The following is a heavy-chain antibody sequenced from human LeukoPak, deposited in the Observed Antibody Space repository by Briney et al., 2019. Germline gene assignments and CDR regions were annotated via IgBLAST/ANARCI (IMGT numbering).Heavy chain of an antibody. J-gene: IGHJ4*02. V-gene: IGHV4-39*01. CDR1: GGSISSSNYY. CDR3: ARHGGSGGYNTPLTQFDY. Sequence: PSETLSLTCTVSGGSISSSNYYWGWIRQPPGKGLEWIGSIYYSGRTYYNPSLQTRVTISVDTSKNQFSLKLSSVTAADTAVYYCARHGGSGGYNTPLTQFDYWGQGTLVTVSS. CDR2: IYYSGRT. D-gene: IGHD3-10*01.